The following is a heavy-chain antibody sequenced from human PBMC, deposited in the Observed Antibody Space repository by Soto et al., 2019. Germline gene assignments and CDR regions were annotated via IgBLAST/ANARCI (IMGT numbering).Heavy chain of an antibody. CDR2: MFSTGSN. J-gene: IGHJ4*02. CDR3: ASRDYHLSTGYRYYESFYFDS. CDR1: DGSLSTTADF. D-gene: IGHD3-9*01. V-gene: IGHV4-39*02. Sequence: SRTGTFSDGSLSTTADFRSWLRRPHGKGLEWVGNMFSTGSNTFSPSLKGRITSSVGTWKNHFSLRLYSMTASDTAICVCASRDYHLSTGYRYYESFYFDSWGPGTLVTVAS.